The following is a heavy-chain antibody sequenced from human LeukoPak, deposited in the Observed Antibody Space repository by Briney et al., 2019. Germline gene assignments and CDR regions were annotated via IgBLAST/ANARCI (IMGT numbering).Heavy chain of an antibody. CDR1: GYTFTGYY. Sequence: GASVKVSCKASGYTFTGYYMHWVRQAPGQGLEWMGWINPNSGGTNYAQKFQGRVTMTRDTSISTAYMELSRLRSDDTAVYYCAVAVAGTGYYFDYWGQGTLVTVSS. J-gene: IGHJ4*02. V-gene: IGHV1-2*02. D-gene: IGHD6-19*01. CDR2: INPNSGGT. CDR3: AVAVAGTGYYFDY.